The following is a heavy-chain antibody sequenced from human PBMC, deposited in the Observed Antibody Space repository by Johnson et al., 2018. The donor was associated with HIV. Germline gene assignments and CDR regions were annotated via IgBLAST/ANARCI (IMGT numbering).Heavy chain of an antibody. Sequence: VQLVESGGGLVQPGGSLRLSCAASGFTFSSYAMSWVRQAPGKGLEWVSAISGSGGSTSYADSVQGRFTISIDNSKNTLYLQMNSLRAEDTAVYYCAKGGSGTTRIRAQKGAFDIWGQGTMVTVSS. J-gene: IGHJ3*02. CDR2: ISGSGGST. CDR3: AKGGSGTTRIRAQKGAFDI. CDR1: GFTFSSYA. D-gene: IGHD6-19*01. V-gene: IGHV3-23*04.